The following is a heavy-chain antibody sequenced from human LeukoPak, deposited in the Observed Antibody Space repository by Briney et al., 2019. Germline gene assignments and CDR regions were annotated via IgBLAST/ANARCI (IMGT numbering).Heavy chain of an antibody. D-gene: IGHD3-9*01. CDR2: IKQDGSEK. Sequence: GGSLRLSCAASGFTFSSYWMSWVRQAPGKGLEWVANIKQDGSEKYYVDSVKGRFTISRDNAKNSLYLQMNSLRAEDTAVYYCARDLDDILTDELLDYWGQGTLVTVSS. J-gene: IGHJ4*02. V-gene: IGHV3-7*01. CDR3: ARDLDDILTDELLDY. CDR1: GFTFSSYW.